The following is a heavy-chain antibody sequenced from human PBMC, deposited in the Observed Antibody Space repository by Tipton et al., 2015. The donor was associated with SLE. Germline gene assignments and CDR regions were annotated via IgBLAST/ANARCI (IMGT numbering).Heavy chain of an antibody. CDR2: INQAIGT. J-gene: IGHJ4*02. V-gene: IGHV4-34*01. Sequence: TLSLTCAVYGGSFETYYWTWVRQPPGKGLEWIGEINQAIGTNYNPALKSRVTISMDTPKIQFSLKLNSVTATDTAVYYCGRGRTDAWELVGYWGQGTLVTVSS. CDR1: GGSFETYY. CDR3: GRGRTDAWELVGY. D-gene: IGHD4-23*01.